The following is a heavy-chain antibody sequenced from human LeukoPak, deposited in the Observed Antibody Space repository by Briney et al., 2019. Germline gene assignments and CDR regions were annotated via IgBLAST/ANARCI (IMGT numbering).Heavy chain of an antibody. J-gene: IGHJ3*02. D-gene: IGHD3-22*01. Sequence: PGGSLRLSCAASGFTVNNYAMSWVRQAPGNGLGWVSFITDSGGSTEYADSVKGRFTISSDNAKNSLYLQMNSLRDEDTAVYYCARDKYYYDSSGYYYPRRGGATIGAFDIWGQGTMVTVSS. CDR2: ITDSGGST. CDR1: GFTVNNYA. CDR3: ARDKYYYDSSGYYYPRRGGATIGAFDI. V-gene: IGHV3-23*01.